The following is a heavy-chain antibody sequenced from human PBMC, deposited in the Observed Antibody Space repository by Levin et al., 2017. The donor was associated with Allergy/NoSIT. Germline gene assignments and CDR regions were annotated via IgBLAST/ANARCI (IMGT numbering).Heavy chain of an antibody. CDR3: AKVGTTYHYDSSGWAYYFHY. CDR1: GFTFSTYA. V-gene: IGHV3-23*01. J-gene: IGHJ4*02. D-gene: IGHD3-22*01. Sequence: GGSLRLSCAASGFTFSTYAMSWVRQAPGKGLEWVSAISGSGGGTFYADSLKGRFTISRDNSKNTLYLQMNSLRAEDAAVYYCAKVGTTYHYDSSGWAYYFHYWGQGTLVTVSS. CDR2: ISGSGGGT.